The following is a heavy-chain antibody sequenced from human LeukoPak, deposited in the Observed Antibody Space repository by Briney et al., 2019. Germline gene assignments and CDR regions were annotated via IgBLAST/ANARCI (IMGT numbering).Heavy chain of an antibody. V-gene: IGHV1-2*02. J-gene: IGHJ4*02. CDR1: GYTFTGYY. CDR3: ARVSAPWDIVVVPAAMGPWDFDY. D-gene: IGHD2-2*01. CDR2: INPNSGGT. Sequence: ASVKVSCKASGYTFTGYYMHWVRQAPGQGLEWMGWINPNSGGTNYAQKFQGRVTMTRDTSISTAYMELSRLRSDDTAVYYCARVSAPWDIVVVPAAMGPWDFDYWGQGTLVTVFS.